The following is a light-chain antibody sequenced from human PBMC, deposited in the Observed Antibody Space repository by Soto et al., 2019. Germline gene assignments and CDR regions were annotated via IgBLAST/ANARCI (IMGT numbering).Light chain of an antibody. CDR1: QSISSY. V-gene: IGKV1-39*01. Sequence: DIQMTQSPSSLSASVGDRVTITCRASQSISSYLNWYQQKPGKAPKLLIYAASSLQSGVPSRFSGSGSGTDFTLTISSLQAEDVAVYYCQQYYITPWTFGQGTKVEIK. CDR3: QQYYITPWT. J-gene: IGKJ1*01. CDR2: AAS.